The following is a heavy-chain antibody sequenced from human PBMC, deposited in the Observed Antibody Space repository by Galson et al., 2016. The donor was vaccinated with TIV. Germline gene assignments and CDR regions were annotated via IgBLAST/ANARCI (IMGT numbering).Heavy chain of an antibody. CDR3: AKFSGAYSRNYFFDY. V-gene: IGHV3-23*01. CDR1: GFDVSTFA. CDR2: FSSSGRST. J-gene: IGHJ4*02. D-gene: IGHD1-26*01. Sequence: SLRLSCAASGFDVSTFAMAWVRQAPGKGLEWVSTFSSSGRSTYYADSVMGRFTISRDNSKNTLYLEMNGLRAEDTAVYYCAKFSGAYSRNYFFDYWGPGTLVTASS.